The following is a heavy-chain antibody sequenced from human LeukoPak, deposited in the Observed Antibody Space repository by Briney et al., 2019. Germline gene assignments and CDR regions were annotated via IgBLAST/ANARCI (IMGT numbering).Heavy chain of an antibody. Sequence: SSETLFLTCAVSGYSISSGYYWGWIRQPPGKGLEWIGSIYHSGSTYYNPSLKSRVTISVDTSKNQFSLKLSSVTAADTAVYYCARKGITIFGPMNWGQGTLVTVSS. J-gene: IGHJ4*02. CDR1: GYSISSGYY. V-gene: IGHV4-38-2*01. D-gene: IGHD3-3*01. CDR3: ARKGITIFGPMN. CDR2: IYHSGST.